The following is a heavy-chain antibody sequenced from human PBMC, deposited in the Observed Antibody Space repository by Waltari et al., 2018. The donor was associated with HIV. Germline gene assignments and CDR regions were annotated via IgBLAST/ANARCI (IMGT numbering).Heavy chain of an antibody. Sequence: QVQLVESGGGLVTPGGSLRISCAASGFTFSDYYMRWIRQAQGKGLEVIEYMRSSGGTIYDADSVKGRFTSSRDNAKNSLYLQMNSLRAEDTALYYCARETTGMDVWGQGTTVTVSS. CDR1: GFTFSDYY. J-gene: IGHJ6*02. V-gene: IGHV3-11*01. D-gene: IGHD1-1*01. CDR2: MRSSGGTI. CDR3: ARETTGMDV.